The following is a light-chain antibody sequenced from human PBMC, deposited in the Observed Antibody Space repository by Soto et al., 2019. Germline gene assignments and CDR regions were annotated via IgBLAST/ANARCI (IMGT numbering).Light chain of an antibody. V-gene: IGLV2-14*01. J-gene: IGLJ2*01. CDR2: EVT. Sequence: QSALTQPASVSGSLGQSITSSCNGTSSDVGSFNFFSWYRQSPTKAPELIIYEVTNRPSGVSNRFSGSKSGNTASLPISGLQAEDEADYYCSSYIPNRVICGVGTKLTVL. CDR1: SSDVGSFNF. CDR3: SSYIPNRVI.